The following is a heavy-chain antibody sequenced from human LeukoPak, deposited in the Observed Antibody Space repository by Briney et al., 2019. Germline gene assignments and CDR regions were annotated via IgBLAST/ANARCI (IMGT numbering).Heavy chain of an antibody. CDR1: GGSFSGYY. Sequence: PSETLSLTCAVYGGSFSGYYWSWIRQPPGKGLEWIGEINHSGSTNYNPSLKSRVTISVDTSKNQSSLKLSSVTAADTAVYYCAREHDFWSGYSFDYWGQGTLVTVSS. D-gene: IGHD3-3*01. V-gene: IGHV4-34*01. CDR3: AREHDFWSGYSFDY. J-gene: IGHJ4*02. CDR2: INHSGST.